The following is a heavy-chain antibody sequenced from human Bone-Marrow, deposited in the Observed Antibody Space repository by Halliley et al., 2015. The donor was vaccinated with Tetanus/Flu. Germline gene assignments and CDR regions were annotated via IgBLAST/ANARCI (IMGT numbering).Heavy chain of an antibody. Sequence: WVSASSGSGGSTYYADSVKGRYTISRDNSKNTLYLQMNSLRAEDTAVYYWAKAPRPSITIPTGWGQGTLVTVSS. J-gene: IGHJ4*02. V-gene: IGHV3-23*01. D-gene: IGHD3-3*01. CDR3: AKAPRPSITIPTG. CDR2: SSGSGGST.